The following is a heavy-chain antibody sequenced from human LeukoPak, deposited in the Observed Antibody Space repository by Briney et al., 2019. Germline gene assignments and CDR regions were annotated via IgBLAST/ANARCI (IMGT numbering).Heavy chain of an antibody. J-gene: IGHJ4*02. CDR2: ISAYNGNT. V-gene: IGHV1-18*01. CDR1: GYTFTTYG. Sequence: GASVKVSCKASGYTFTTYGISWVRQAPGQGVEWMGWISAYNGNTNYPQKLQGRVTMTTDTSTSTAYMELRSLRSGDTAVYYCARDYGSGDTRFDYWGQGTLVTVSS. CDR3: ARDYGSGDTRFDY. D-gene: IGHD3-10*01.